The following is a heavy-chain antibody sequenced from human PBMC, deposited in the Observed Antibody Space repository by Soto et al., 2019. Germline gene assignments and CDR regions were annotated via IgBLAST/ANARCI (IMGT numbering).Heavy chain of an antibody. Sequence: SETLSLTCTVSGGSISSYYWSWIRQPPGKGLEWIGYIYYSGSTNYNPSLKSRVTISVDTSKNQFSLKLSSVTAADTAVYYCARILYGDYGYFDYWGQGTLVTVSS. D-gene: IGHD4-17*01. J-gene: IGHJ4*02. CDR1: GGSISSYY. V-gene: IGHV4-59*01. CDR2: IYYSGST. CDR3: ARILYGDYGYFDY.